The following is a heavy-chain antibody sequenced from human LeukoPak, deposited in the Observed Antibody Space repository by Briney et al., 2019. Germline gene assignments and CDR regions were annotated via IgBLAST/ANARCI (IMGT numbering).Heavy chain of an antibody. CDR3: ARDRAELYSDFDY. J-gene: IGHJ4*02. CDR2: IIPIFGTA. CDR1: GGTFSSYA. D-gene: IGHD1-7*01. V-gene: IGHV1-69*05. Sequence: ASVKVSCKASGGTFSSYAISWVRQAPGQGLEWMGGIIPIFGTANYAQKFQGRVTITTDESTSTAYMELRSLRSDDTAVYYCARDRAELYSDFDYWGQGTLVTVSS.